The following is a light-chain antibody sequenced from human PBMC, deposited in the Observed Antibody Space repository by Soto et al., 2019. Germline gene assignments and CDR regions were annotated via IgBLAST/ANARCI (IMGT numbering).Light chain of an antibody. Sequence: EFVLTPSPGPLSLSPGERATLSCRAIQTVRNNYLAWYQQKPGQAPRLLIYKASSMATGIPDRFSGGGSGTDFTLTISRLEPEDFAVYYCQQFSSYPLTFGGGTKVDIK. J-gene: IGKJ4*01. CDR3: QQFSSYPLT. CDR1: QTVRNNY. CDR2: KAS. V-gene: IGKV3-20*01.